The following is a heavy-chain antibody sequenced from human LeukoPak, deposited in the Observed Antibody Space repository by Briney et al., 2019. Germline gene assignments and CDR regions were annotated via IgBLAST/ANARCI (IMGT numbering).Heavy chain of an antibody. J-gene: IGHJ4*02. D-gene: IGHD6-19*01. CDR1: GFTFSSYG. V-gene: IGHV3-33*01. CDR3: ARDGSSGWYWVDY. Sequence: GGSLRLSCAASGFTFSSYGMHWVRQAPGQGLEWVAVIWYDGSNKYYADSVKGRFTISRDNSKNTLYLQMNSLRAEDTAVYYCARDGSSGWYWVDYWGQGTLVTVSS. CDR2: IWYDGSNK.